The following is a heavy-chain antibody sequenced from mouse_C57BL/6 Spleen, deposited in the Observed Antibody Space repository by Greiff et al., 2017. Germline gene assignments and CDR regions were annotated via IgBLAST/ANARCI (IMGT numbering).Heavy chain of an antibody. D-gene: IGHD2-1*01. V-gene: IGHV8-12*01. CDR2: FYWDDDK. CDR3: ARSGDGNYYFDY. Sequence: QVTLTESGPWILQSSQTLSLTFPFSGLSLSPPGMAVSWVRHPSGKCLEWLAHFYWDDDKRNNPALKSRLTISKDTSRTQVFLKSTSVETAETATYYCARSGDGNYYFDYWGQGTTLTVSS. J-gene: IGHJ2*01. CDR1: GLSLSPPGMA.